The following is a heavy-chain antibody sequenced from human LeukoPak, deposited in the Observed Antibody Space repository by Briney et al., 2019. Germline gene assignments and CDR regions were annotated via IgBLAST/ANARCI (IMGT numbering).Heavy chain of an antibody. CDR2: IYHSGST. J-gene: IGHJ4*02. Sequence: PSETLSLTCAVSGGSISSSNWWSWVRQPPGKGLEWIGEIYHSGSTNYNPSLKSRVTISVDKSKNQFSLKLSSVTAADTAVYYCAGSGTGTTSALRYWGQGTLVTVSS. V-gene: IGHV4-4*02. CDR1: GGSISSSNW. D-gene: IGHD1-1*01. CDR3: AGSGTGTTSALRY.